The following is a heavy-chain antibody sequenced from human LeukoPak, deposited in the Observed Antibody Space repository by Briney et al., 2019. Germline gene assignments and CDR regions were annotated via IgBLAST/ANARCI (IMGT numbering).Heavy chain of an antibody. J-gene: IGHJ4*02. CDR1: GFTFSSYA. V-gene: IGHV3-23*01. D-gene: IGHD3-22*01. CDR2: ISGSGGST. Sequence: GGSLRLSCAASGFTFSSYAMSWVRQAPGKGLEWVSAISGSGGSTYYADSVEGRFSISRDNAKNSLYLQMNSLRAEDTAVYYCARYYYDSSAYYFDYWGQGTLVTVSS. CDR3: ARYYYDSSAYYFDY.